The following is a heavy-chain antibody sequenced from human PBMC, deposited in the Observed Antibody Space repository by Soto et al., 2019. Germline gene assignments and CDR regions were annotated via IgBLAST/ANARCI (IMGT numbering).Heavy chain of an antibody. Sequence: EVQLVETGGGLIQPGGSLRLSCAASGFTVSSNYMSWVRQAPGKGLEWVSVIYSGGSTYYADSVKSRFTISRDNSKNTLYLQMNSLRAEDTAVYYCAREGSSGYYYYFDYWGQGTLVTVSS. CDR1: GFTVSSNY. CDR2: IYSGGST. V-gene: IGHV3-53*02. CDR3: AREGSSGYYYYFDY. J-gene: IGHJ4*02. D-gene: IGHD3-22*01.